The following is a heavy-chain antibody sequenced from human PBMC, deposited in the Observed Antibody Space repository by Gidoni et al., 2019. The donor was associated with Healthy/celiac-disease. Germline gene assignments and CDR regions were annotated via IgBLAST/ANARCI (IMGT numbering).Heavy chain of an antibody. CDR2: ISGSGGST. Sequence: EVQLLESGGGLVQPGGSLRLSCAAPGFTFSSEAMSWVRQAPGKGLEWVSAISGSGGSTYYADSVKGRFTISRDNSKNTLYLQMNSLRAEDTAVYYCAKDRMSYDFWSGYYFDYWGQGTLVTVSS. V-gene: IGHV3-23*01. D-gene: IGHD3-3*01. J-gene: IGHJ4*02. CDR3: AKDRMSYDFWSGYYFDY. CDR1: GFTFSSEA.